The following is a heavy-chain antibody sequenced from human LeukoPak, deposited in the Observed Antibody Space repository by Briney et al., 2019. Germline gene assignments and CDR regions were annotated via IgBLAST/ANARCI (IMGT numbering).Heavy chain of an antibody. Sequence: GGSLRLSCAASGIIVTDNYMSWVRQAPGKGLEWVSIIYSDGTTYYRDSVKGRFTITRDNSKNTLYLQMNSLRAEDTAVYYCARWHTHRYYDYWGQGTLVTVSS. D-gene: IGHD2-21*01. CDR1: GIIVTDNY. J-gene: IGHJ4*02. V-gene: IGHV3-53*01. CDR3: ARWHTHRYYDY. CDR2: IYSDGTT.